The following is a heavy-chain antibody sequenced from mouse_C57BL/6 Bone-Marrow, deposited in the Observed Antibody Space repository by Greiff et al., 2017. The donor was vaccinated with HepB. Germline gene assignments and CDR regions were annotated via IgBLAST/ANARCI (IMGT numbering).Heavy chain of an antibody. V-gene: IGHV5-4*01. J-gene: IGHJ4*01. CDR1: GFTFSSYA. CDR3: ARDYDYDEGGRPYAMDY. CDR2: ISDGGSYT. D-gene: IGHD2-4*01. Sequence: EVQLQESGGGLVKPGGSLKLSCAASGFTFSSYAMSWVRQTPEKRLEWVATISDGGSYTYYPDNVKGRFTISRDNAKNNLYLQMSHLKSEDTAMYYCARDYDYDEGGRPYAMDYWGQGTSVTVSS.